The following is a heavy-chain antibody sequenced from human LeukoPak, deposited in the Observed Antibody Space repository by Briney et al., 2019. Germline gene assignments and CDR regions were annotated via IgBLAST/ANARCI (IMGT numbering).Heavy chain of an antibody. CDR3: AKDYYDYIWGSYRGYLDY. CDR1: GFTFSSYA. D-gene: IGHD3-16*02. J-gene: IGHJ4*02. CDR2: ISGSGGST. V-gene: IGHV3-23*01. Sequence: GGSLRLSCAASGFTFSSYAMSWVRQAPGKGLEWVSAISGSGGSTYYADSVKGRFTISRDNSKNTLYLQMNSLRAEDTAVYYCAKDYYDYIWGSYRGYLDYWGQGTLVTLLS.